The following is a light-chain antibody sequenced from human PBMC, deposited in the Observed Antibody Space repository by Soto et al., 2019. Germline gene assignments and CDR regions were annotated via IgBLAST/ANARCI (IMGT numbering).Light chain of an antibody. CDR2: WAS. Sequence: DIVMTQSPDSLAVSLGERATINCKSSQSVLYSSNNKNYLAWYQQKPGQPPKLLIYWASTRQSGVTDRFSGSGSGTDVTLTISSRLAEDVAVYYCQQYYSTPRTFGQGTKVEIK. J-gene: IGKJ1*01. CDR3: QQYYSTPRT. V-gene: IGKV4-1*01. CDR1: QSVLYSSNNKNY.